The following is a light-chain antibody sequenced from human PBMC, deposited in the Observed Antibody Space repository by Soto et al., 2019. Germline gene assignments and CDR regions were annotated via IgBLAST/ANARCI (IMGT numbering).Light chain of an antibody. V-gene: IGKV1-9*01. J-gene: IGKJ4*01. CDR3: QQLNGYQLA. CDR1: QGMSTN. CDR2: SAS. Sequence: DIQLTQSPSFLSASVGDTVTITCRASQGMSTNLAWYQQKPGKVPKLLIHSASTLQSGVPPRFSGGGSGTEFTLTISTLQPDDSGIYYCQQLNGYQLAFGGGTNVEIK.